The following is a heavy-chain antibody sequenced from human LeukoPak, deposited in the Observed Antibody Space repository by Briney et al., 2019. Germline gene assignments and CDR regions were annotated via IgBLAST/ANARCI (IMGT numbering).Heavy chain of an antibody. CDR2: ISSSSSSHI. D-gene: IGHD6-13*01. CDR1: GFTLSNDN. J-gene: IGHJ4*02. Sequence: GGSLRLYCSASGFTLSNDNMNWVRQAPGKGLEWVSSISSSSSSHIYYADSVTGRFTISRDNAKNSLYLQMNSLRGEDTAVYYCARWPIAAAPPHYYSDYWGAGALVTVSS. V-gene: IGHV3-21*01. CDR3: ARWPIAAAPPHYYSDY.